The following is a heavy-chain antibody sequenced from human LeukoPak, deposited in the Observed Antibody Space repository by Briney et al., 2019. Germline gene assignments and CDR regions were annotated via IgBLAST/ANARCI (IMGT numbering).Heavy chain of an antibody. CDR2: IYHSGST. V-gene: IGHV4-4*02. CDR3: AGAEPRGIIWHPY. J-gene: IGHJ4*02. CDR1: GAPISSNNW. Sequence: SGTLSLTCAVSGAPISSNNWWWSWVRQPPGKGLEWIGEIYHSGSTNYNPSLKSRVTMSVDKSKNQFSPELSSVTAADTAVYYCAGAEPRGIIWHPYWGQGTLVTVSS.